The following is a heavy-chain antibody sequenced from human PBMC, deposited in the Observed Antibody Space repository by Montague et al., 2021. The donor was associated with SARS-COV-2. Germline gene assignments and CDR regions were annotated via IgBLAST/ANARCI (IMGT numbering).Heavy chain of an antibody. CDR2: IDWDDDK. D-gene: IGHD3-9*01. Sequence: PALVNPTKTLTLTCTFSGFSLSTSGMCVSWIRQPPGKALEWLARIDWDDDKYYSTSLKTRLTISKDTSKNQVVLTMTNMDPVDTATYYCARGYYDILIGYLDAFDIWGQGTMVTVSS. CDR3: ARGYYDILIGYLDAFDI. V-gene: IGHV2-70*11. CDR1: GFSLSTSGMC. J-gene: IGHJ3*02.